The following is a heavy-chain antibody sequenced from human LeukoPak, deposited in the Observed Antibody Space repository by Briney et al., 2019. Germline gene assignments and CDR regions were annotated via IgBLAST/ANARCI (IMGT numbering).Heavy chain of an antibody. CDR1: GFTFSSYS. Sequence: NPGGSLRLSCAASGFTFSSYSMNWVRQAPGKGLEWVSSISSSSSYMYYADSVKGRFTISRDNAKNSLYLQMNSLRAEDTAVYYCARDPYSGLFDYWGQGTLVTVSS. CDR2: ISSSSSYM. D-gene: IGHD4-11*01. CDR3: ARDPYSGLFDY. J-gene: IGHJ4*02. V-gene: IGHV3-21*01.